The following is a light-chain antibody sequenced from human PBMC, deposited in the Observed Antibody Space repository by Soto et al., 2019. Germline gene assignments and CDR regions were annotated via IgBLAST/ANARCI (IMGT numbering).Light chain of an antibody. CDR3: MQALQTPPT. J-gene: IGKJ1*01. CDR1: QSLLHSNGYNY. Sequence: DIVMTQSPLSLPVTPGEPASISCRSSQSLLHSNGYNYLDWYLQKPGQSPQLLIYLGSSRASGVPDRFSGGGSGTDFTLKISRVEAEDVGIYYCMQALQTPPTLGQGTKVDSK. CDR2: LGS. V-gene: IGKV2-28*01.